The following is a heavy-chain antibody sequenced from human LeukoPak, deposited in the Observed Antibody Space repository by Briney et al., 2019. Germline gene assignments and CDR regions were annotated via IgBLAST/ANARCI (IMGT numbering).Heavy chain of an antibody. CDR3: ARDRVMVAATRVVPYNWFDP. J-gene: IGHJ5*02. D-gene: IGHD2-15*01. Sequence: ASVKVSYKASGYTFTSYGISWVRQAPGQGLEWMGWISAYNGNTNYAQKLQGRVTMTTDTSTSTAYMELRSLRSEDTAVYYCARDRVMVAATRVVPYNWFDPWGQGTLVTVSS. V-gene: IGHV1-18*01. CDR1: GYTFTSYG. CDR2: ISAYNGNT.